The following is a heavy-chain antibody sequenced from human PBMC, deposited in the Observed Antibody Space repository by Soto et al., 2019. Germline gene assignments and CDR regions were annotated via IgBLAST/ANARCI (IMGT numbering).Heavy chain of an antibody. CDR3: TRAWCYYDSSGYYRPNDWFLEL. Sequence: SLRLSCTASGFTFGDYAMSWFRQAPGKGLEWVGFIRSKAYGGTTEYAASVKGRFTISRDDSKSIAYLQMNSLKTEDTAVYYCTRAWCYYDSSGYYRPNDWFLELCGRGAQV. J-gene: IGHJ2*01. D-gene: IGHD3-22*01. CDR1: GFTFGDYA. CDR2: IRSKAYGGTT. V-gene: IGHV3-49*03.